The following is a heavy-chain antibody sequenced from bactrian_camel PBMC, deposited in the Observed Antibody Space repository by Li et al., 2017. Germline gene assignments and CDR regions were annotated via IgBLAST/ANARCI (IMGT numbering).Heavy chain of an antibody. CDR3: AADVGSMSGNCQPNY. Sequence: VQLVESGGDSVQAGGSLRLSCAVSGFTASSACMGWFRQGPDEIRGGVAVIAGRDTGYADSVKGRFTISKDKAKNTLYLQMNTLKPEDTAMYYCAADVGSMSGNCQPNYWGQGTQVTVS. CDR1: GFTASSAC. D-gene: IGHD6*01. J-gene: IGHJ4*01. V-gene: IGHV3S42*01. CDR2: IAGRDT.